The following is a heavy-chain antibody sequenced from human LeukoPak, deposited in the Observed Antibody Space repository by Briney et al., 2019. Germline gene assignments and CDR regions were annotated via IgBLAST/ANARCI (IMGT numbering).Heavy chain of an antibody. J-gene: IGHJ4*02. Sequence: SSETLSLTCTVSGGSISSSSYYWGWIRQPPGKGLEWIGSIYYSGSTYYNPSLKSRVTISVDTSKNQFSLKLSSVTAADTAVYYCARHSSSWRLDYWGQGTLVTVSS. D-gene: IGHD6-13*01. V-gene: IGHV4-39*07. CDR3: ARHSSSWRLDY. CDR2: IYYSGST. CDR1: GGSISSSSYY.